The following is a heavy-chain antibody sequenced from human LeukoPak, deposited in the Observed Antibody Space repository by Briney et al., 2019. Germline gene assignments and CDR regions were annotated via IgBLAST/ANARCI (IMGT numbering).Heavy chain of an antibody. Sequence: PSETLSLTCTVSGGSISSGSYYWGWIRQPPGKGLEWIGSIYYSGSTYYNPSLKSRVTISVDTSKNQFSLKLSSVTAADTAVYYCARDRVATDYWGQGTLVTVSS. V-gene: IGHV4-39*07. J-gene: IGHJ4*02. CDR1: GGSISSGSYY. CDR3: ARDRVATDY. D-gene: IGHD5-12*01. CDR2: IYYSGST.